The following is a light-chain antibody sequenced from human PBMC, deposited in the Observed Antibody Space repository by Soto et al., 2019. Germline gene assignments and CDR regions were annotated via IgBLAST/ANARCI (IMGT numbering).Light chain of an antibody. J-gene: IGKJ1*01. V-gene: IGKV3-15*01. CDR1: QTVSSN. CDR2: GVS. CDR3: QQYNNWRT. Sequence: EIVMTQSPATLSVSPGERATLSCRASQTVSSNLAWYQQKPGQAPRLLIHGVSTRATGIPARFSGGGSGTEFTLTISSLQSEDSAIYYCQQYNNWRTFGQGTKVDIK.